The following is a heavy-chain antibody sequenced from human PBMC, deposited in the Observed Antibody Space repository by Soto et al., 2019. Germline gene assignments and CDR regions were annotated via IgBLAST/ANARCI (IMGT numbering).Heavy chain of an antibody. J-gene: IGHJ4*01. CDR2: IKQDGSEK. V-gene: IGHV3-7*03. Sequence: PSGSLRLSCAASGFTFSSYWMSWVRQAPGKGLEWVANIKQDGSEKYYVDSVKGRFTISRDNAKNSLYLQMNSLRAEDTAVYYCAREKYDILTGYEPYYFDYWGQGTLVTVSS. D-gene: IGHD3-9*01. CDR3: AREKYDILTGYEPYYFDY. CDR1: GFTFSSYW.